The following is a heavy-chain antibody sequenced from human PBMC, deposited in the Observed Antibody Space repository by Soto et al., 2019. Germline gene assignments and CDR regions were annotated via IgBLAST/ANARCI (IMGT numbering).Heavy chain of an antibody. CDR3: ARERGEYDSGWYIDR. J-gene: IGHJ5*02. CDR2: ISSRSSLI. Sequence: EVQLVGSGGGLVQPGGFLRLSCAASGFSFSSHSFNWVRQDPGQGLEWVAYISSRSSLILYADSVRGRFVISRDNALNTLYLQMNSPRDEDTAMYYCARERGEYDSGWYIDRWGQGTPVTVSS. V-gene: IGHV3-48*02. CDR1: GFSFSSHS. D-gene: IGHD6-19*01.